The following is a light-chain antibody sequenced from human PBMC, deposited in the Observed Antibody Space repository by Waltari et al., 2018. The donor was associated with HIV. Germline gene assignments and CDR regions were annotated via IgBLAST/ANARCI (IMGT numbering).Light chain of an antibody. Sequence: EIVLTQSPGTLSLSPGERATLSCRASQSVSSSYLAWYQQKPGQAPRLLIYGASSRATGIPDRFSGSGSGTDFTLTVSRLEPEDFAVYYCQQYGSSLMYTFGQGTKLEIK. J-gene: IGKJ2*01. CDR2: GAS. V-gene: IGKV3-20*01. CDR3: QQYGSSLMYT. CDR1: QSVSSSY.